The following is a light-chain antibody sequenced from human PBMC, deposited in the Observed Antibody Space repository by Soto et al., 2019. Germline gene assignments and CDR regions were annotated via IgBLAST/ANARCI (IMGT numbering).Light chain of an antibody. V-gene: IGKV3-11*01. CDR2: DTF. J-gene: IGKJ4*01. Sequence: IVLTQSPASLSLSPGESATLSCRASQDITTYLAWYQQKPGQAPGLFIYDTFNRVSGVPDRFSGSWSWTVFTPTINYLAPEDSEIYDCQPRSSWPLSVRGGTKMEIK. CDR1: QDITTY. CDR3: QPRSSWPLS.